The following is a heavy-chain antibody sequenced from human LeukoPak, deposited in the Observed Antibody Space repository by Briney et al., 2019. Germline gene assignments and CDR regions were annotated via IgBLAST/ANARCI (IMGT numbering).Heavy chain of an antibody. D-gene: IGHD5-12*01. J-gene: IGHJ6*03. CDR1: GYTFTSYD. CDR3: ARGGRVARRYYYYYYMDV. CDR2: MNPNSGNT. Sequence: ASVKVSCKASGYTFTSYDINWVRQATGQGLEWMGWMNPNSGNTGYAQKFQGRVTMTRNTSISAAYMELSSLRSEDTAVYYCARGGRVARRYYYYYYMDVWGKGTTVTVSS. V-gene: IGHV1-8*01.